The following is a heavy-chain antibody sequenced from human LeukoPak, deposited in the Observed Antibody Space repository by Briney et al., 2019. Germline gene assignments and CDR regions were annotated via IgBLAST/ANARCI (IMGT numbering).Heavy chain of an antibody. CDR2: INHSGTT. Sequence: SETLSHTCAVFGASFSGSYWSWIRQSPGKGLEWIGEINHSGTTNYNPSLKSRVIMSVDTSKNQFSLKLSSVTAADTAVYYCAREACSSGSCDAFDIWGQGTMVTVSS. CDR1: GASFSGSY. J-gene: IGHJ3*02. V-gene: IGHV4-34*01. D-gene: IGHD2-15*01. CDR3: AREACSSGSCDAFDI.